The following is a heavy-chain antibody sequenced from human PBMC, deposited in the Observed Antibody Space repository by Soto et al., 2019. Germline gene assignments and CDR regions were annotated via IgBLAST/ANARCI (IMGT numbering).Heavy chain of an antibody. CDR3: ARDFPGSSSWYRYYYYYGMDV. V-gene: IGHV3-33*01. J-gene: IGHJ6*02. CDR2: IWYDGSNK. CDR1: GFTFSSYG. D-gene: IGHD6-13*01. Sequence: ESGGGVVQPGRSLRLSCAASGFTFSSYGMHWVRQAPGKGLEWVAVIWYDGSNKYYADSVKGRFTISRDNSKNTLYLQMNSLRAEDTAVYYCARDFPGSSSWYRYYYYYGMDVWGQGTTVTVSS.